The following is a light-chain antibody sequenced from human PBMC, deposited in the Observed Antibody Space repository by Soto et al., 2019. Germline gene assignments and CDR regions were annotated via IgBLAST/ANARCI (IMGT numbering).Light chain of an antibody. CDR2: GAS. V-gene: IGKV3-15*01. J-gene: IGKJ2*01. CDR3: QQYNNWPPAYT. Sequence: EIVMTQSPATLSVSPRERATLSCRASQRISSNLACYQQKPGQAPRLHIYGASTRATGIPERFSGSGSGTEFTLTISSLQSEDFAVYYCQQYNNWPPAYTFGQGTKVEIK. CDR1: QRISSN.